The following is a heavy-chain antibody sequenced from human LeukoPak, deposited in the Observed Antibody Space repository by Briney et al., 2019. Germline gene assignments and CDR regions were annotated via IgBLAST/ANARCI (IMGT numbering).Heavy chain of an antibody. CDR2: IIPIFGTA. J-gene: IGHJ6*02. Sequence: SVKVSCKAPGGTFSSYAISWVRQAPGQGLEWMGGIIPIFGTANYAQKFQGRVTITADESTSTAYMELSSLRSEDTAVYYCASGYSSGWYKRYYGMDVWGQGTTVTVSS. D-gene: IGHD6-19*01. CDR1: GGTFSSYA. CDR3: ASGYSSGWYKRYYGMDV. V-gene: IGHV1-69*01.